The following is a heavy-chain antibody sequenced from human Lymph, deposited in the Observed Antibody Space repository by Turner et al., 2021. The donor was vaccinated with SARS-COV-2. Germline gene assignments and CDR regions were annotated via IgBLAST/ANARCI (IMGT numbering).Heavy chain of an antibody. Sequence: QVPLVESGGGVVQPGRSLRLSCAASGFPFSSYAMHWVRQAPGKGLEWVAFISYDGSDKYYADSVKGRFTFSRDNSKNTLYLQMNSLRAEDTAVYYCARDRDSSGWVDYWGQGTLVTVSS. CDR1: GFPFSSYA. V-gene: IGHV3-30*04. J-gene: IGHJ4*02. CDR3: ARDRDSSGWVDY. CDR2: ISYDGSDK. D-gene: IGHD3-22*01.